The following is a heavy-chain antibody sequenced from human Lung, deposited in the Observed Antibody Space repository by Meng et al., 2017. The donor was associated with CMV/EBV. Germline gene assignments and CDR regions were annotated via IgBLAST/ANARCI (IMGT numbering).Heavy chain of an antibody. J-gene: IGHJ6*02. CDR3: AKGKWGGYYYYYGMDV. CDR1: GFPFSTFA. Sequence: GGSXRLXCAASGFPFSTFAMSWVRQAPGKGLQWVSVIYSGDDSTYYADSVKGRFTISRDNSKNMLYLQMNSLRAEDSAVYFCAKGKWGGYYYYYGMDVWGRGTXVTVSS. V-gene: IGHV3-23*03. CDR2: IYSGDDST. D-gene: IGHD1-26*01.